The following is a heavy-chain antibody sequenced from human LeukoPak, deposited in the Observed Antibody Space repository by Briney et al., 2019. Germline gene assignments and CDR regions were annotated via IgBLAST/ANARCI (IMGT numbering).Heavy chain of an antibody. J-gene: IGHJ5*02. D-gene: IGHD3-10*01. V-gene: IGHV4-31*03. CDR1: GGSISSGGYY. CDR2: IYYSGST. Sequence: PSETLSLTCTVSGGSISSGGYYWSWIRQHPGKGLEWIGYIYYSGSTYYNPSLKSRVTISVDTSKNQFSLKLSSVTAADTAVYYCARSGNTGFGGGNWFDPWGQGTLVTVSS. CDR3: ARSGNTGFGGGNWFDP.